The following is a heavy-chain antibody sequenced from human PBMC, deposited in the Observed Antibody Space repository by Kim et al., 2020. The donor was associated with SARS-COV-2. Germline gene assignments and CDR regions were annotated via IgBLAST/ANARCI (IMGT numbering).Heavy chain of an antibody. CDR2: ISTSGNDI. CDR1: GFTFSKYA. V-gene: IGHV3-21*05. J-gene: IGHJ1*01. CDR3: TKGGYSDYSCEY. Sequence: GGSLRLSCAASGFTFSKYAMHWVRQAPGKGLEWVSFISTSGNDIYYADSVKGRFTISRDNAKNSLYLQTNSLRAEDTAVYYCTKGGYSDYSCEY. D-gene: IGHD5-12*01.